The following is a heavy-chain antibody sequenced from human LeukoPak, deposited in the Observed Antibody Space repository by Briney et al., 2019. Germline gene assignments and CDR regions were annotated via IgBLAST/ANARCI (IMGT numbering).Heavy chain of an antibody. V-gene: IGHV3-20*04. CDR2: ISWNSDST. D-gene: IGHD1-20*01. CDR1: GFTLGDYG. Sequence: PGGSLRLSCEGSGFTLGDYGMSWVRQAPGQGPEWVAGISWNSDSTGYPDSVKGRFTISRDNAKNSLFLQMDSLRVEDTAFYYWARDRQGITETEWFDPWGQGILVTVSS. J-gene: IGHJ5*02. CDR3: ARDRQGITETEWFDP.